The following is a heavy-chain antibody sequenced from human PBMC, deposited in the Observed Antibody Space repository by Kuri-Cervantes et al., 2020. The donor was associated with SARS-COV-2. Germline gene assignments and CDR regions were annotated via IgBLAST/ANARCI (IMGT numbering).Heavy chain of an antibody. Sequence: ESLKISCAVYGGSFSGYYWSWIRQPPGKGLEWIGEINHSGSTNYNPSLKSRVTISVDTSKNQFSLKLSSVTAADTAVYYCARALPWDLRGNDAFDIWGQGTMVTVSS. CDR2: INHSGST. CDR1: GGSFSGYY. J-gene: IGHJ3*02. D-gene: IGHD1-26*01. V-gene: IGHV4-34*01. CDR3: ARALPWDLRGNDAFDI.